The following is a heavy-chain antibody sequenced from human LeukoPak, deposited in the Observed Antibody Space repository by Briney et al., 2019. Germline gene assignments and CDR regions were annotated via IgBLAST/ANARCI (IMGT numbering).Heavy chain of an antibody. Sequence: GGSLRLSCAASGFTFSNYNLNWVRQAPGKGLEWVSYISDGSSTIYYADSVRGRFTISRDNAKNSLYLQINSLRDEDTAVYYCARETVGLGYWGQGTLVTVSS. J-gene: IGHJ4*02. CDR3: ARETVGLGY. D-gene: IGHD4-23*01. CDR1: GFTFSNYN. CDR2: ISDGSSTI. V-gene: IGHV3-48*02.